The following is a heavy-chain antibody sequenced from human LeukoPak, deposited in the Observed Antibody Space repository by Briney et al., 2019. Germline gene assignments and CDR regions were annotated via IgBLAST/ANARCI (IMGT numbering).Heavy chain of an antibody. CDR1: GFTFSSYA. CDR2: ISATASNT. V-gene: IGHV3-23*01. CDR3: AKDWYNSLNYFDY. J-gene: IGHJ4*02. D-gene: IGHD1-1*01. Sequence: GGSLRLSCAASGFTFSSYAMSWVRQAPGKGLEWVAAISATASNTYYADSVKGRFTISRDNSKSTLYLQMNSLRVDDTAVYYCAKDWYNSLNYFDYWGQGSLVTVSS.